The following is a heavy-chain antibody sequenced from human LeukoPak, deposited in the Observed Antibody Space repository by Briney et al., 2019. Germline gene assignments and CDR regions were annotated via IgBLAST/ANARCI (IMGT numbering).Heavy chain of an antibody. CDR2: IRNDETEI. D-gene: IGHD3-16*02. V-gene: IGHV3-30*02. CDR3: AKDGGRYRFDF. CDR1: GFPFNAYN. Sequence: GGSLRLSCTAPGFPFNAYNIHWIRQSPGRGLEWVSFIRNDETEIHYADFAKGRFTISRDRPKNSVYLQMNSLRPDDTALYYCAKDGGRYRFDFWGQGTMVTVSS. J-gene: IGHJ4*02.